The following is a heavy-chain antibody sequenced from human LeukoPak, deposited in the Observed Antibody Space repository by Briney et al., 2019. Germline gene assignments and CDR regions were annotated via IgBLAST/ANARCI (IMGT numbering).Heavy chain of an antibody. CDR1: GFTFSSYA. CDR2: LSGSGGNT. J-gene: IGHJ4*02. D-gene: IGHD4-17*01. CDR3: ARGAGDGYGDYRFDY. Sequence: GGSLRLSCTASGFTFSSYAMSWVRQAPGKGLEWVSALSGSGGNTYYADSVKGRFTISRDNAKNSLYLQMNSLRAEDTAVYYCARGAGDGYGDYRFDYWGQGTLVTVSS. V-gene: IGHV3-23*01.